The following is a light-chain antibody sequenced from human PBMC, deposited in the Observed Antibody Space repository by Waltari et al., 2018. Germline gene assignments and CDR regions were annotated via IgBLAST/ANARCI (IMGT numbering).Light chain of an antibody. CDR1: SDINVGDFI. CDR2: YKSDSDK. J-gene: IGLJ3*02. CDR3: MFWPNNVWV. Sequence: QPVLTQPPSSSASPGDSARLTCTLPSDINVGDFIIYWYQQKPGSPPSCLRYYKSDSDKAQDSGVPIRFSGSKDASANAGILLISGLQSEDESDYYCMFWPNNVWVFGGGTKLTFL. V-gene: IGLV5-37*01.